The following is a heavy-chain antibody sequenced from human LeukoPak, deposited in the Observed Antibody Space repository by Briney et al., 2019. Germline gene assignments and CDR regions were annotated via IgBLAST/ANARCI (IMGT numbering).Heavy chain of an antibody. D-gene: IGHD6-19*01. CDR1: GYTFTGYY. Sequence: ASVKVSCKASGYTFTGYYMHWVRQAPGQGLEWMGWINPNSGGTNYAQKFQGRVTMTRDTSISTAYMELSRPRSDDTAVYYCARDLERIAVAVWFDPWGQGTLVTVSS. CDR2: INPNSGGT. CDR3: ARDLERIAVAVWFDP. J-gene: IGHJ5*02. V-gene: IGHV1-2*02.